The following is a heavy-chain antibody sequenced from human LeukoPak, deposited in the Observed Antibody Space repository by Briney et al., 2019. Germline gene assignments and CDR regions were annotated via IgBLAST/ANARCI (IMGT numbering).Heavy chain of an antibody. CDR2: INPNRGGT. D-gene: IGHD6-19*01. V-gene: IGHV1-2*06. CDR1: GYTFTGYY. Sequence: SVKVSCKASGYTFTGYYMHWVRQAPGQGLEWMGRINPNRGGTNYAQKFQGRVTMTRDTSISTAYMELSRLRSDDTAVYYCARDGRIAVAAYMPLGYWGQGTLVTVSS. CDR3: ARDGRIAVAAYMPLGY. J-gene: IGHJ4*02.